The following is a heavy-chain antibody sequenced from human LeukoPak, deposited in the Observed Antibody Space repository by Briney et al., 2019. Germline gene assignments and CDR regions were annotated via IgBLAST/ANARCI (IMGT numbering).Heavy chain of an antibody. V-gene: IGHV4-4*09. J-gene: IGHJ1*01. CDR3: AGRGRRYFRD. CDR2: IYDSGRT. Sequence: SETLSLTCTVSGASISSDYWSWIRQSPGKGLEWIAYIYDSGRTDYNPSLKSRVTISMNTSKNQFSLNLSSVTAADTAVYYCAGRGRRYFRDWGQGTLVTASS. CDR1: GASISSDY.